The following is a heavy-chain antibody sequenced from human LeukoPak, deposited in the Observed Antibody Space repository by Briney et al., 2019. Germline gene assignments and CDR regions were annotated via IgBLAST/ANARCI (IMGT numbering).Heavy chain of an antibody. J-gene: IGHJ4*02. Sequence: GGSLRLSCAASGFTFSSYPMHWVRQAPGKGLEWVALISFDGSNKYYADSVKGRFTISRDNSKNTLYLQMNSLRAEDTALYYCAKDTVSGTPYCFHYWGQGTLVTVSS. D-gene: IGHD6-19*01. CDR3: AKDTVSGTPYCFHY. V-gene: IGHV3-30-3*01. CDR2: ISFDGSNK. CDR1: GFTFSSYP.